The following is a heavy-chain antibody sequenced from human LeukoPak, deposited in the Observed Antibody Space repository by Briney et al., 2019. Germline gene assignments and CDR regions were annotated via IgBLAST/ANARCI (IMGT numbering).Heavy chain of an antibody. D-gene: IGHD5-18*01. Sequence: SETLSLTCTVSGGSINGNYWSWLRQPPGKGLEWIGYIYYTGSTNYNPSLGSRVTISVDRSNNQFSLKLSSVTAADTAVYYCARHRDVDTAMDDFDYWGQGTLVTVSS. CDR2: IYYTGST. CDR1: GGSINGNY. CDR3: ARHRDVDTAMDDFDY. J-gene: IGHJ4*02. V-gene: IGHV4-59*08.